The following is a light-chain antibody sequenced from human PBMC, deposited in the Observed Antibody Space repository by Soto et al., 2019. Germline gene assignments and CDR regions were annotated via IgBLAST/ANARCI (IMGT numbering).Light chain of an antibody. CDR2: TNT. CDR1: RSNIGTNP. CDR3: AAWDDSLNSVI. Sequence: QSVLTQPPSASGTPGQSVSISWSGSRSNIGTNPVNWYQQLPGTAPKLLFYTNTQRPSGVPDRFSASKSGTSASLAISGLQSEDEADYYCAAWDDSLNSVIFGGGTKLTVL. V-gene: IGLV1-44*01. J-gene: IGLJ2*01.